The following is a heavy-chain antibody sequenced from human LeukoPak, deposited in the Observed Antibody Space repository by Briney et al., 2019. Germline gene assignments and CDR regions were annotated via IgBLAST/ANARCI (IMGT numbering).Heavy chain of an antibody. V-gene: IGHV1-18*01. D-gene: IGHD3-9*01. J-gene: IGHJ4*02. CDR3: ARVGDILTGYPYYFDY. CDR1: GYTFTSYG. Sequence: ASVKVSCKASGYTFTSYGISWVRQAPGQGLEWMGWISAYNGNTNYAQKFQGRVTMTTDTSTSTAYMELRSLGSDDTAVYYCARVGDILTGYPYYFDYWGQGTLVTVSS. CDR2: ISAYNGNT.